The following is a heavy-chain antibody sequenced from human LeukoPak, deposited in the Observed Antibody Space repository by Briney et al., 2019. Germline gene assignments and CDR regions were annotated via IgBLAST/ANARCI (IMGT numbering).Heavy chain of an antibody. Sequence: GGSLRLSCAASGFTFSDYYIYWIRQAPGKGLEWVSHISSSGSTVYYADSVKGRFIISRDNAKNSLYLQMNSLRAEDTAVYYCARAVRRTYGRSTAVYFDYWGQGTLVTVSS. CDR2: ISSSGSTV. V-gene: IGHV3-11*01. CDR1: GFTFSDYY. J-gene: IGHJ4*02. D-gene: IGHD3-10*01. CDR3: ARAVRRTYGRSTAVYFDY.